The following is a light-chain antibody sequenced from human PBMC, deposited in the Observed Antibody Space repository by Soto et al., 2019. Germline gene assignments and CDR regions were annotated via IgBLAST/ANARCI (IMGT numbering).Light chain of an antibody. V-gene: IGKV3-11*01. CDR3: QQRSNWPGA. CDR1: QSVSRY. Sequence: EIVLTQSPVTLSLSPGESATLSCRASQSVSRYLAWYQKKPGQAPRLLIYDASKRATGIPARFSGSGSGTDFTLTITRLEPEHFPFYYCQQRSNWPGAFGQGTKLQI. J-gene: IGKJ2*01. CDR2: DAS.